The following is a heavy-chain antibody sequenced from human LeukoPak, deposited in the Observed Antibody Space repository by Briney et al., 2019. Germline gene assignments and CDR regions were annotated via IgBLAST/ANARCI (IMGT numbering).Heavy chain of an antibody. CDR3: TKSRGSGSYSPPNYFDP. Sequence: GGSLRLSCAASGFTFSSYGMYWVRQAPGKGLEWVAVISYDGYNKYYADSVKGRFTISRDNSKNTLYLQMNSLRPEDTAVYYCTKSRGSGSYSPPNYFDPWGQGTLVTVSS. J-gene: IGHJ5*02. CDR2: ISYDGYNK. CDR1: GFTFSSYG. V-gene: IGHV3-30*18. D-gene: IGHD3-10*01.